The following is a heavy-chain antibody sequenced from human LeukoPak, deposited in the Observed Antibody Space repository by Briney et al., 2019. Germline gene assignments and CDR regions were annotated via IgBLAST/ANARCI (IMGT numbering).Heavy chain of an antibody. CDR3: ARDGQWEPNAFDI. D-gene: IGHD1-26*01. CDR1: GFTFSSYS. CDR2: ISSSSSYI. Sequence: PGGSLRLSCAASGFTFSSYSMNWVRQAPGKGLEWVSSISSSSSYIYYADSVKGRFTISKDNAKNSLYLQMNSLRAEDTAVYYCARDGQWEPNAFDIWGQGTTVTVSS. J-gene: IGHJ3*02. V-gene: IGHV3-21*01.